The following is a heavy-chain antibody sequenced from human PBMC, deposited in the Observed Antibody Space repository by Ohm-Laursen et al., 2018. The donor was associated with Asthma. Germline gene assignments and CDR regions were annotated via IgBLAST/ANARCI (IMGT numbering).Heavy chain of an antibody. V-gene: IGHV4-30-4*02. J-gene: IGHJ4*02. CDR3: ARMTTVTRPFDY. D-gene: IGHD4-17*01. CDR2: IYYSGST. CDR1: GGSISSGDYY. Sequence: SDTLSLTCTVSGGSISSGDYYWSWIRQPPGKGLEWIGYIYYSGSTYYNPSLKSRVTISVDTSKNQFSLKLSSVTAADTAVYYCARMTTVTRPFDYWGQGTLVTVSS.